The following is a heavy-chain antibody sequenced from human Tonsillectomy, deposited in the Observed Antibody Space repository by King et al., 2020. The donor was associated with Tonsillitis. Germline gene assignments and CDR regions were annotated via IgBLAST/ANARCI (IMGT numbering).Heavy chain of an antibody. V-gene: IGHV3-23*04. Sequence: VQLVESGGGLVQPGGSLRLSCVASGIAFSRYAVMWVRQAPGKGLEWVSAIGSRGHYTYYADAVEGRFTISRDNSKNTLYLHMSSLGADDTALYYCAKDPNGDYVGAYEIWGQGTMVSVSS. CDR2: IGSRGHYT. D-gene: IGHD4-17*01. CDR3: AKDPNGDYVGAYEI. J-gene: IGHJ3*02. CDR1: GIAFSRYA.